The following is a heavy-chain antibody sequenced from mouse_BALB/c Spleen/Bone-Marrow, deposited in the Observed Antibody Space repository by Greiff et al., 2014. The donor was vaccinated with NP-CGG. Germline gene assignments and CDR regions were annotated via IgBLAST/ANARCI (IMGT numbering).Heavy chain of an antibody. CDR2: INPYYDGT. J-gene: IGHJ1*01. V-gene: IGHV1-14*01. CDR3: ARGGYYGTSLYWYFDV. Sequence: VQLQQSGPELVKPGASVKMSCKASGYTFTNYVIHWVKQKPGQGLEWIGYINPYYDGTKYNDKFKGKATLTSDKSSSTAYMELSSRTSEDSAVYYCARGGYYGTSLYWYFDVWGAGTTVTVSS. CDR1: GYTFTNYV. D-gene: IGHD1-1*01.